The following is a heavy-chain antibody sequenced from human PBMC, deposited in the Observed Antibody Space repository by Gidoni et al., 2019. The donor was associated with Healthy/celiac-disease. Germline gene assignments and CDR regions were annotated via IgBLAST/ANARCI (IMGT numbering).Heavy chain of an antibody. J-gene: IGHJ4*02. CDR1: GGTFSSYA. CDR3: ASPKSGDILNGYRGEWWEY. CDR2: IIPIFCTA. D-gene: IGHD3-9*01. V-gene: IGHV1-69*01. Sequence: QVQLVQSGAEVKKPGSSVKVSCKASGGTFSSYAISWVRQAPGQGLEWMGGIIPIFCTANDAQKYQGRVKISEDESTSTAYMELSSLRSEDTDVYDCASPKSGDILNGYRGEWWEYWGQGTLVTVSS.